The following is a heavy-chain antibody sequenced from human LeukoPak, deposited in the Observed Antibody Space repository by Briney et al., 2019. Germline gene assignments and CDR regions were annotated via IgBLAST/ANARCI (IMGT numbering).Heavy chain of an antibody. J-gene: IGHJ4*02. Sequence: ASVKVSCKTFGYTFSNFGISWVRQAPGLGLEWLGWVNIYDDKTNYAQKVQDRVTMTADTSTGTAYMELRSLRSDDTAVYYCARLDHASGSYYSAPLDYWGQGTLVTVSS. V-gene: IGHV1-18*04. CDR1: GYTFSNFG. D-gene: IGHD3-10*01. CDR3: ARLDHASGSYYSAPLDY. CDR2: VNIYDDKT.